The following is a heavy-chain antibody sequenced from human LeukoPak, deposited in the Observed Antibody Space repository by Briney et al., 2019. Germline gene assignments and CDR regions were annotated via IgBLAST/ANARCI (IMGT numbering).Heavy chain of an antibody. V-gene: IGHV4-59*01. CDR2: VHYDGRT. J-gene: IGHJ4*02. CDR1: GGSISSDY. CDR3: AKGAGWYGV. Sequence: PSETLSLTCTVSGGSISSDYWSWIRQPPGKGLEWIAYVHYDGRTNYNPSLKSRVTISLDTSKNQFSLILSSVTAADTAVYYCAKGAGWYGVWGQGALVTVSS. D-gene: IGHD6-19*01.